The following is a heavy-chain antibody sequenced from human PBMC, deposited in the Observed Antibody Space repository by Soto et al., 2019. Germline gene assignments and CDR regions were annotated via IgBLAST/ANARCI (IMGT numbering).Heavy chain of an antibody. V-gene: IGHV4-30-4*01. J-gene: IGHJ6*02. D-gene: IGHD3-3*01. CDR2: IYYSGST. CDR1: GGSISSGDYY. CDR3: ARDRYDFWSGYDLSYGMDV. Sequence: QVQLQESGTGLVKPSQTLSLTCTVSGGSISSGDYYWSWIRQPPGKGLEWIGYIYYSGSTYYNPSLKSRVTISVDTSKNQFSLKLSSVTAADTAVYYCARDRYDFWSGYDLSYGMDVWGQGTTVTVSS.